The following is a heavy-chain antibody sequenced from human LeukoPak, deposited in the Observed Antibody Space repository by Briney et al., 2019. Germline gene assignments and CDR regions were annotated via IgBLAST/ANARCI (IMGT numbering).Heavy chain of an antibody. V-gene: IGHV3-74*01. CDR2: INSYGNST. Sequence: HPGGSLRLSCAASGFSFNTYWMHWVRQAPGKGLVWVSRINSYGNSTNYADSVKGRFTIFRDNSKNTLYLQMNSLRAEDTAFYYCAKAELGVDTFFDYWGQGTLVTVSS. J-gene: IGHJ4*02. CDR1: GFSFNTYW. D-gene: IGHD3-3*01. CDR3: AKAELGVDTFFDY.